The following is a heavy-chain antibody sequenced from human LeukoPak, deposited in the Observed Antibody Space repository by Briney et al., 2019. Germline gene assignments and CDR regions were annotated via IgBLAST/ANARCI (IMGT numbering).Heavy chain of an antibody. J-gene: IGHJ4*02. CDR1: GGSISSGSYY. V-gene: IGHV4-39*07. D-gene: IGHD3-3*01. CDR2: IYHSGST. Sequence: SETLSLTCTVSGGSISSGSYYWSWIRQPPGKGLEWIGSIYHSGSTYYNPSLKSRVTISVDTSKNQFSLKLSSVTAADTAVYYCARNDFWRGFFDYWGQGTLVTVSS. CDR3: ARNDFWRGFFDY.